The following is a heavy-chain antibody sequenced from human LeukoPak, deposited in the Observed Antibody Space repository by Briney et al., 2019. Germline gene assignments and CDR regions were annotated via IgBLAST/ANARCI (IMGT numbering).Heavy chain of an antibody. J-gene: IGHJ4*02. CDR2: ISYDGSNK. CDR3: ARSTYSSSWYSDY. V-gene: IGHV3-30-3*01. D-gene: IGHD6-13*01. CDR1: GFTFSSYA. Sequence: GRSLRLSCAASGFTFSSYAMHWVRQAPGKGLEWVAVISYDGSNKYYADSVKGRFTISRDNSKNTLYLQMNSLRAEDTAVYYCARSTYSSSWYSDYWGQGTLVTVS.